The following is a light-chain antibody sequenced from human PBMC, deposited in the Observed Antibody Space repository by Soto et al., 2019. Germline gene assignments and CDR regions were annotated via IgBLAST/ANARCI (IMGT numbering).Light chain of an antibody. Sequence: DLQMTQSPSSLFASVGDRVTITCQATQDINIYLNWYQQKPGKAPNLLIYDASNLEIGVPSRFSGSGSGTHFTFTISSLQTEDIGTYYCQQYDILPITFGRGTRLEIK. CDR3: QQYDILPIT. V-gene: IGKV1-33*01. CDR2: DAS. CDR1: QDINIY. J-gene: IGKJ5*01.